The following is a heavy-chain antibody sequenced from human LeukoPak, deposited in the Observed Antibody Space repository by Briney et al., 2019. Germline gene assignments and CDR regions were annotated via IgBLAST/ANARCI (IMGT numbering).Heavy chain of an antibody. CDR2: IYYSGRT. CDR1: GGSISSYY. V-gene: IGHV4-59*01. CDR3: ARDLLYYYGSGSYSGWFDP. J-gene: IGHJ5*02. D-gene: IGHD3-10*01. Sequence: SETLSLTCSVSGGSISSYYRSWIRQPPGRGLEWIEYIYYSGRTSYNPSLKSRVTISVDTSKNQFSLRLSSVTAADTAVYYCARDLLYYYGSGSYSGWFDPWGQGTLVTVSS.